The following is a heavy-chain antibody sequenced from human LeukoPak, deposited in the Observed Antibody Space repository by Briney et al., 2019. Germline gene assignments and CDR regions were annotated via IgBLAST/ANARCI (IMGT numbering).Heavy chain of an antibody. Sequence: PSETLSLTCTVSGGSISSSSYYWGWIRQPPGKGLEWIGSIYYSGSTYYNPSLKSRVTISVYTSKNQFSLKLSSVTAADTAVYYCARLVRGWYPTPPLGFGYYYYMDVWGKGTTVAISS. CDR3: ARLVRGWYPTPPLGFGYYYYMDV. CDR2: IYYSGST. D-gene: IGHD6-19*01. J-gene: IGHJ6*03. V-gene: IGHV4-39*07. CDR1: GGSISSSSYY.